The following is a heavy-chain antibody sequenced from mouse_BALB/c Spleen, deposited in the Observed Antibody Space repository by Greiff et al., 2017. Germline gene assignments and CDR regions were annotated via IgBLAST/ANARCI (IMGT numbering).Heavy chain of an antibody. D-gene: IGHD3-2*01. CDR3: ARDSSGYAGGFAY. CDR2: ILPGSGST. CDR1: GYTFSSYW. Sequence: QVQLQQSGAELMKPGASVKISCKATGYTFSSYWIEWVKQRPGHGLEWIGEILPGSGSTNYNEKFKGKATFTADTSSNTAYMQLSSLTSEDSAVYYCARDSSGYAGGFAYWGQGTLVTVSA. V-gene: IGHV1-9*01. J-gene: IGHJ3*01.